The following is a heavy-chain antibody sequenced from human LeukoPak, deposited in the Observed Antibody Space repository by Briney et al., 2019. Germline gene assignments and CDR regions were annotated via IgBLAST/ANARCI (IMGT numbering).Heavy chain of an antibody. J-gene: IGHJ4*02. CDR3: AKSSYYDASGYYREYYFDS. CDR2: ISYDGSNK. Sequence: GGSLRLSCAASGFTFSSYGMQWVRQAPGKGLEWVAVISYDGSNKYYADSAKGRFTISRDNSKNTLDLLMNSLRAEDTAVYYCAKSSYYDASGYYREYYFDSWGQGTLVTVSS. CDR1: GFTFSSYG. V-gene: IGHV3-30*18. D-gene: IGHD3-22*01.